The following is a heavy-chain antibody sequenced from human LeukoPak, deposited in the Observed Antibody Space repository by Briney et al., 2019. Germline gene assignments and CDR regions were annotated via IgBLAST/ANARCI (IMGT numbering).Heavy chain of an antibody. Sequence: ASVKVSCKASGYTFTGYYMHWVRQAPGQGLEWMGWINPNSGGTNYAQKFQGWVTMTRDTSISTAYMELSRLRSDDTAVYYCARDWSPSPELRYPRYWFDPWGQGTLVTVSS. CDR3: ARDWSPSPELRYPRYWFDP. D-gene: IGHD3-9*01. CDR1: GYTFTGYY. J-gene: IGHJ5*02. V-gene: IGHV1-2*04. CDR2: INPNSGGT.